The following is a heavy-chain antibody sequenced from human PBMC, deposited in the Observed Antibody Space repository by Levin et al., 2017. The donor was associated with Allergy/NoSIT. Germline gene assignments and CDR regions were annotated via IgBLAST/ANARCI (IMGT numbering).Heavy chain of an antibody. J-gene: IGHJ6*02. V-gene: IGHV3-7*01. CDR3: ARIDGTDCSSTSCYLPIPNYYDYGMDV. CDR2: IKQDGSEK. CDR1: GFTFSSYW. Sequence: PGGSLRLSCAASGFTFSSYWMSWVRQAPGKGLEWVANIKQDGSEKYYVDSVKGRFTISRDNAKNSLYLQMNSRRAEDTAVYYCARIDGTDCSSTSCYLPIPNYYDYGMDVWGQGTTVTVSS. D-gene: IGHD2-2*01.